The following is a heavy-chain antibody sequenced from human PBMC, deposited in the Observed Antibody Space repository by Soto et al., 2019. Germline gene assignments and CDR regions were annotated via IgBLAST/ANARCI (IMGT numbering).Heavy chain of an antibody. J-gene: IGHJ4*02. CDR3: ARGPIGDAAMVTNYFDY. CDR1: GFTFSNYA. D-gene: IGHD5-18*01. Sequence: QVQLVESGGGVVQPGRSLRLSCAASGFTFSNYAIHWVRQAPGKGLEWVALLSYDGNNIHYADSVKGRFTVSRDNSKNTLFLQMNSLRAEDTALYYCARGPIGDAAMVTNYFDYWGKGTLVTVSS. CDR2: LSYDGNNI. V-gene: IGHV3-30-3*01.